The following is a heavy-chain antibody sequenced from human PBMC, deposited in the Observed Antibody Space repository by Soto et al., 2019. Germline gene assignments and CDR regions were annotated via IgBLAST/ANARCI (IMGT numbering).Heavy chain of an antibody. V-gene: IGHV4-38-2*01. D-gene: IGHD3-22*01. CDR1: GYSISSGYY. CDR3: ARVRARYYDSSGYCDY. CDR2: IYHSGST. Sequence: SETLSLTCAVSGYSISSGYYWGWIRQPPGKGLEWIGSIYHSGSTYYNPSLKSRVTISVDTSKNQFSLKLSSVTAADTAVYYCARVRARYYDSSGYCDYWGQGTQVTVSS. J-gene: IGHJ4*02.